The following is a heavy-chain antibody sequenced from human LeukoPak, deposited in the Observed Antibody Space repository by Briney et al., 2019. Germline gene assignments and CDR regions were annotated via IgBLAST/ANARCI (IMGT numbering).Heavy chain of an antibody. J-gene: IGHJ4*02. Sequence: PSETLSLTCAVYGGSFSGYYWSWIRQPPGKGLEWIGGINHSGSTNYNPSLKSRVTISVDTSKNQFSLKLSSVTAADTAVYYCARGPLYYYGSGSYLVYFDYWGQGTLVTVSS. D-gene: IGHD3-10*01. CDR3: ARGPLYYYGSGSYLVYFDY. CDR1: GGSFSGYY. V-gene: IGHV4-34*01. CDR2: INHSGST.